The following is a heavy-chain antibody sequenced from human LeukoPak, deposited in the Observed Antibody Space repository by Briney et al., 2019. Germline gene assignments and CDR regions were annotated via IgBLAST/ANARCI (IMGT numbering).Heavy chain of an antibody. D-gene: IGHD1-26*01. Sequence: GGSLRLSCAASGFTFSSYAKRWVRQAPGKGLEWVSYISGRGDTTSYADSVKGRVTNSRDNSKNTLYLQMNRLRAEDTAVYYCARTERWDTDLDYWGQGTLVTVSS. CDR3: ARTERWDTDLDY. CDR2: ISGRGDTT. CDR1: GFTFSSYA. J-gene: IGHJ4*02. V-gene: IGHV3-23*01.